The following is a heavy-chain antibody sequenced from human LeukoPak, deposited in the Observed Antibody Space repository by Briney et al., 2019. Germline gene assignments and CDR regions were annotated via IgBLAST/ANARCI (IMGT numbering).Heavy chain of an antibody. V-gene: IGHV3-30*18. J-gene: IGHJ3*02. CDR1: GFTFSSYG. CDR2: ISYDGSNK. CDR3: AKDWDIVVVPAAMGDAFDI. Sequence: GGSLRLSCAASGFTFSSYGMHWVRQAPGKGLEWVAVISYDGSNKYYADSVKGRFTISRDNSKNTLYLQMNSLRAEDTAVYYCAKDWDIVVVPAAMGDAFDIWGQGTKVTVSS. D-gene: IGHD2-2*01.